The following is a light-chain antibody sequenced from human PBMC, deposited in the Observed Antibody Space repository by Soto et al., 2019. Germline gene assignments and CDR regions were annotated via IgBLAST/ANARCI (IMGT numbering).Light chain of an antibody. CDR2: DVS. CDR3: CSYAGSYTFV. V-gene: IGLV2-11*01. Sequence: QSALTQPRSVSGSPGQSVTISCTGTSSDAGGYNYVSWYQQHPGKDPKLLIYDVSKRPSGVPNRFSGSKSGNTASLTISGLQAEDEADYYCCSYAGSYTFVFATGTKLTVL. CDR1: SSDAGGYNY. J-gene: IGLJ1*01.